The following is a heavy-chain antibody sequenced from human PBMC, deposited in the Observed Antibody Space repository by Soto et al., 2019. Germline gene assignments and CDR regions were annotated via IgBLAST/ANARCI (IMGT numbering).Heavy chain of an antibody. CDR3: AKDMNAGGGTFDY. V-gene: IGHV3-9*01. D-gene: IGHD3-16*01. J-gene: IGHJ4*02. Sequence: EVQLVESGGGLVQPGRSLRLSCAASGFTFDDHAMHWVRQPPGKGLGWVSGVSWNSGTIDYADSVKGRFTISRDNAKNSLHLQMNSLRPEDTALYYCAKDMNAGGGTFDYWGQGTLVTVSS. CDR1: GFTFDDHA. CDR2: VSWNSGTI.